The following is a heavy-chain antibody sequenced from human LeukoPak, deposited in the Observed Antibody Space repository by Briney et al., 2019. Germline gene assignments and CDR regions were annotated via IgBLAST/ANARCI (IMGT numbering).Heavy chain of an antibody. CDR3: ARRALSSGRIYYFDY. CDR1: GGSISSYY. CDR2: IYYSGST. Sequence: SETLSLTCTVSGGSISSYYWSWIRQPPGKGLEWIGYIYYSGSTNYNPSLKSRVTISVDTSKNQFSLKLSSVTAADTAVYYCARRALSSGRIYYFDYWGQGTLVTVSS. D-gene: IGHD6-19*01. V-gene: IGHV4-59*08. J-gene: IGHJ4*02.